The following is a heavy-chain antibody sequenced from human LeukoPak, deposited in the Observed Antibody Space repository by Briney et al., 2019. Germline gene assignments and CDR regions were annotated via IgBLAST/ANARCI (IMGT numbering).Heavy chain of an antibody. CDR1: TFTFSTYA. D-gene: IGHD3-16*02. CDR3: AREYRPAGDYYGMDV. Sequence: GGSLRLSCAASTFTFSTYAMHWVRQAPGKGLEWVALISYDGSNKYYIDSVKGRFTISRDNPKNTLYLQMNSLRAEDTAVYYCAREYRPAGDYYGMDVWGQGTTVTVSS. J-gene: IGHJ6*02. CDR2: ISYDGSNK. V-gene: IGHV3-30-3*01.